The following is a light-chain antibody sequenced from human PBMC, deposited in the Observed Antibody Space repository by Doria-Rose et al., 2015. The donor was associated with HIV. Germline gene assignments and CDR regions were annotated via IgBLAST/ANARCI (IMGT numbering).Light chain of an antibody. CDR3: QQTYSSPKWT. V-gene: IGKV1-39*01. CDR2: AAS. CDR1: QTVSTY. J-gene: IGKJ1*01. Sequence: TQSPSSLSASIGDRVTITCRARQTVSTYLNWFQQEPGKAPKLLIYAASRLQSGVPSRFSDSGSGTDFTLTISGLQPGDFATYYCQQTYSSPKWTFGQGTK.